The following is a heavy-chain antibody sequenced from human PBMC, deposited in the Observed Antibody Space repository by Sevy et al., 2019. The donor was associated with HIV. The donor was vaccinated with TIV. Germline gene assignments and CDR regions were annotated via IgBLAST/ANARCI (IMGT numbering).Heavy chain of an antibody. CDR2: ISTYSGET. CDR1: GYTFTTYP. D-gene: IGHD3-22*01. V-gene: IGHV1-18*01. J-gene: IGHJ4*02. Sequence: ASVKDSCKASGYTFTTYPIGWVRQAPGQGLEWMGWISTYSGETRDAQKFQGRATMTTDTSTSTAYLDLRSLRSDDTALYYCARDSDGSGHYYADFFDYWGQGTLVTVSS. CDR3: ARDSDGSGHYYADFFDY.